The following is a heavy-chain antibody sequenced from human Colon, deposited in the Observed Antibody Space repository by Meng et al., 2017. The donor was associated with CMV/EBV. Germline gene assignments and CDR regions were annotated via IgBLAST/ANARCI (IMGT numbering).Heavy chain of an antibody. V-gene: IGHV5-51*01. Sequence: GGSLRLSCKGSGYSFTTYWIGWVRQMPGKGLEWMGIIYPGDSDTRYSPSFQGQVTISADKSINTAYLQWSTLKASDTAVYYCARLKTYYFDFWGQGSLVTVSS. J-gene: IGHJ4*02. CDR2: IYPGDSDT. CDR1: GYSFTTYW. CDR3: ARLKTYYFDF.